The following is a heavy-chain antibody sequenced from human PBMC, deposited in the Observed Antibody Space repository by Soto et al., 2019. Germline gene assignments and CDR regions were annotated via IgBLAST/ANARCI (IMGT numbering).Heavy chain of an antibody. CDR1: GGTFSSYA. Sequence: QVQLVQSGAEVKKPGSSVKVSCKASGGTFSSYAISWVRQAPGQGLEWMGGIIPIFGTANYAQKFQGRVTIHEDESTRTAYMELSSLRSEDTAVYYCARRGITMISGGYYFDYWGQGTLVTVSS. J-gene: IGHJ4*02. CDR2: IIPIFGTA. D-gene: IGHD3-22*01. CDR3: ARRGITMISGGYYFDY. V-gene: IGHV1-69*01.